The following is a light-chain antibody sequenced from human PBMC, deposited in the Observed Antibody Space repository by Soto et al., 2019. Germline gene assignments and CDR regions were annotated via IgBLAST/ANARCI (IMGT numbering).Light chain of an antibody. CDR2: GGS. Sequence: IVLTQSPGTLSLSPGERATLSCRASEFVTSTYLAWYQQKSGQAPRLLIYGGSNRATGIPDRFRGSGSGTDFTLTISRLEPEDFAVYYCQQYFTSRTFGQGTKVDIK. J-gene: IGKJ1*01. V-gene: IGKV3-20*01. CDR3: QQYFTSRT. CDR1: EFVTSTY.